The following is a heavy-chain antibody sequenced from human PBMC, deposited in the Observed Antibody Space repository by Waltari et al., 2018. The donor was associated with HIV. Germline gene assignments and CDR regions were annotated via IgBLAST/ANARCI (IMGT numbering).Heavy chain of an antibody. J-gene: IGHJ3*02. CDR2: IYHSGST. CDR3: ARVDFQLGYCSSTSCSNRRNDAFDI. CDR1: GGSISSSNW. Sequence: QVQLQESGPGLVKPSGTLSLTCAVSGGSISSSNWWSWVRQPPGKGLEWIGEIYHSGSTNYNPSLKSRVTISVDKSKNQFSLKLSSVTAADTAVYYCARVDFQLGYCSSTSCSNRRNDAFDIWGQGTMVTVSS. V-gene: IGHV4-4*02. D-gene: IGHD2-2*01.